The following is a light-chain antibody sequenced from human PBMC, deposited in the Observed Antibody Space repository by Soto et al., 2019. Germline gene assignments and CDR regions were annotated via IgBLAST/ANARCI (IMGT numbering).Light chain of an antibody. CDR1: QSVSSSY. V-gene: IGKV3-20*01. Sequence: EIVLTQSPGTLSLSPGERATLSCRASQSVSSSYLAWYQQKPGQAPRLLIYGAYSRDTGIPDRFSGSGSGTDFTLTISRLEPEDYAMYYCQQYGRSPLVTFGQGTRLEIK. CDR2: GAY. CDR3: QQYGRSPLVT. J-gene: IGKJ5*01.